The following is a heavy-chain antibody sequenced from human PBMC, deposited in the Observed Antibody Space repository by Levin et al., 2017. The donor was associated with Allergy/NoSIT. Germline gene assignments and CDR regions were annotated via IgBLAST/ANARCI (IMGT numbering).Heavy chain of an antibody. J-gene: IGHJ4*02. V-gene: IGHV1-2*02. Sequence: ASVKVSCKTSGYTFSDYFTHWIRQAPGHGLEWMGWINPKSGRTNFAPKFQGRVTVTRDTSISTVSMEVNRLTSDDTAGYYCARDPGAIGAAGIDYWGQGTLVTVSS. D-gene: IGHD6-13*01. CDR1: GYTFSDYF. CDR3: ARDPGAIGAAGIDY. CDR2: INPKSGRT.